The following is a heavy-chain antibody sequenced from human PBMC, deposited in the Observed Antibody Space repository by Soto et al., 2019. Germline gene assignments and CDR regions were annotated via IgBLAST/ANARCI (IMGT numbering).Heavy chain of an antibody. J-gene: IGHJ4*02. V-gene: IGHV3-23*01. Sequence: PGGSLRLSCPASGFTFSSYAVSWVRQAPGKGLEWVSAISGSGGSTYYADSVKGRFTISRDNSKNTLYLQMNSLRAEDTAVYYCAKDPGFVDIVVVVADPIDYWGQGTLVTVSS. CDR2: ISGSGGST. CDR1: GFTFSSYA. CDR3: AKDPGFVDIVVVVADPIDY. D-gene: IGHD2-15*01.